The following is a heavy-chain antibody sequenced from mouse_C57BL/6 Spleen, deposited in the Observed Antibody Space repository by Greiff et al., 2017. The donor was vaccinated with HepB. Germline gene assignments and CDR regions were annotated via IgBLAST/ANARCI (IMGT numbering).Heavy chain of an antibody. D-gene: IGHD1-1*01. Sequence: DVMLVESGGGLVQPGGSLKLSCAASGFTFSDYGMAWVRQAPRKGPEWVAFISTLAYSIYYADTVTGRFTIARENAKNTLYLEMSSLRSEDTAMYYCARRYYGSPWYFDVWGTGTTVTVSS. CDR2: ISTLAYSI. CDR3: ARRYYGSPWYFDV. J-gene: IGHJ1*03. CDR1: GFTFSDYG. V-gene: IGHV5-15*04.